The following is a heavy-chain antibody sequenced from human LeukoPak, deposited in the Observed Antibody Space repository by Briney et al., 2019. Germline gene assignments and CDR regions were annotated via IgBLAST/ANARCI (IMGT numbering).Heavy chain of an antibody. CDR3: ARGPDSYGYVVDY. V-gene: IGHV4-34*01. CDR2: INHSGST. J-gene: IGHJ4*02. Sequence: SETLSLTRAVYGGSFSGYYWSWIRQPPGKGLEWIGEINHSGSTNYNPSLKSRVTISVDTSKNQFSLKLSSVTAEDTAVYYCARGPDSYGYVVDYWGQGTLVTVSS. D-gene: IGHD5-18*01. CDR1: GGSFSGYY.